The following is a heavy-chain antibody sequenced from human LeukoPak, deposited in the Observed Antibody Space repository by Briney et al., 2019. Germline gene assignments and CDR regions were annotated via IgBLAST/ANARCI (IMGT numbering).Heavy chain of an antibody. CDR2: VFHSGNT. Sequence: SETLSLTCTVSGYSISSTYYWGWIRQPPGKGLEWVGSVFHSGNTYYNPSLKSRLTISADTSKNQFSLTLTSVTAADTALYYCARDLPDYGDYLIPCAFDIWGQGTMVTVSS. CDR3: ARDLPDYGDYLIPCAFDI. J-gene: IGHJ3*02. D-gene: IGHD4-17*01. CDR1: GYSISSTYY. V-gene: IGHV4-38-2*02.